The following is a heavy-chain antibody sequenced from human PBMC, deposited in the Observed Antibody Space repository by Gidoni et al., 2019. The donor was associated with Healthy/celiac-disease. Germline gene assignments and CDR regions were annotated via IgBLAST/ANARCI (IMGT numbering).Heavy chain of an antibody. V-gene: IGHV3-7*01. D-gene: IGHD1-26*01. J-gene: IGHJ2*01. CDR2: IKQDGSEK. CDR1: GSTFSSSW. Sequence: EVQLVESGGGLVQQGGSLRLSCAASGSTFSSSWMSWVRQAPGKGLEWVANIKQDGSEKYYVDSVKGRFTISRDNAKNSLYLQMNSLRAEDTAVYYCARVGRSGSYQYWYFDLWGRGTLVTVSS. CDR3: ARVGRSGSYQYWYFDL.